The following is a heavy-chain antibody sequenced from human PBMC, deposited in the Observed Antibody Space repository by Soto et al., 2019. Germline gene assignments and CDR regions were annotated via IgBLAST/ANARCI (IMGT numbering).Heavy chain of an antibody. CDR1: GFAFSSYA. CDR3: AKDTSPRAAFGVVGSPPQEIDY. CDR2: ISGSGGST. Sequence: PGGSLRLSCAASGFAFSSYAMSWVRQAPGKGLEWVSAISGSGGSTYYADSVKGRFTISRDNSKNTLYLQMNSLRAEDTAVYYCAKDTSPRAAFGVVGSPPQEIDYWGQGTLVTVSS. V-gene: IGHV3-23*01. J-gene: IGHJ4*02. D-gene: IGHD3-3*01.